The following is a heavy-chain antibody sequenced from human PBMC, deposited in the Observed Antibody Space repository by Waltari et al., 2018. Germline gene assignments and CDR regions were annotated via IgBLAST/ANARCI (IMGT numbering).Heavy chain of an antibody. D-gene: IGHD3-10*01. CDR3: AKDPGGRGY. CDR2: ISGSGGST. V-gene: IGHV3-23*01. Sequence: EVQLLESGGGLVQPGGSLSPSCVASGFPFSSYAMRWVRQAPGKGLEWVSAISGSGGSTYYADSVKGRFTISRDNSKNTLYLQMNSLRAEDTAVYYCAKDPGGRGYWGQGTLVTVSS. J-gene: IGHJ4*02. CDR1: GFPFSSYA.